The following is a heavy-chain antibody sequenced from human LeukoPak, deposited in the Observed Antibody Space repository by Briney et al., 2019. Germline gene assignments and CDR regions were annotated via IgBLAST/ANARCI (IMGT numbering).Heavy chain of an antibody. J-gene: IGHJ4*02. V-gene: IGHV3-48*03. CDR1: GLSFSNYY. CDR2: ISDSGTTI. Sequence: PGESLTLSCAVYGLSFSNYYMNWVRQAPGKGLEWVGYISDSGTTIYYGDSVKGRFTISRDNAKKSLYLQMNSLRAEDTAVYYCARVRYFDWLGPFDYWGQGTLVTVSS. D-gene: IGHD3-9*01. CDR3: ARVRYFDWLGPFDY.